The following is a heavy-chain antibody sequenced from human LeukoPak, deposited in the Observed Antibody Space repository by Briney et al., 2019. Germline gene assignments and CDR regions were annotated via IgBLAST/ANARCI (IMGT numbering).Heavy chain of an antibody. CDR2: MHPSNGDT. Sequence: ASVKVSCKASGYTFTNYDINWVRQATGQGLVWMGWMHPSNGDTGYAQKFQGRVTMTRNTSTTTAYMELSSLRSDDTAVYYCARRVRGVVIFSRAQGSFDLWGQGTLVTVSS. V-gene: IGHV1-8*01. CDR3: ARRVRGVVIFSRAQGSFDL. CDR1: GYTFTNYD. J-gene: IGHJ3*01. D-gene: IGHD3-10*01.